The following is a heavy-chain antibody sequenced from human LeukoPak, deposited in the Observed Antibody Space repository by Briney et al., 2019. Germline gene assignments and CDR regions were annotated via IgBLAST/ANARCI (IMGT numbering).Heavy chain of an antibody. CDR3: ARVGGYSSSWYDGLRWFDP. J-gene: IGHJ5*02. Sequence: ASVKVSCKASGYTFTSYDINWVRQATGQGLEWMGWMNPNSGNTGYAQKFQGRVTMTRNTSISTAYMELRSLRSDDTAVYYCARVGGYSSSWYDGLRWFDPWGQGTLVTVSS. D-gene: IGHD6-13*01. V-gene: IGHV1-8*01. CDR2: MNPNSGNT. CDR1: GYTFTSYD.